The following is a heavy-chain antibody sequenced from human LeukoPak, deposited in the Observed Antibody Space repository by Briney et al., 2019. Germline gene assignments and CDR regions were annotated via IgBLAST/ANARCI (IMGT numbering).Heavy chain of an antibody. CDR3: ARQERFGESFFDY. Sequence: PGGSLRLSCAASGFTFSSYWMHWVHQAPGKGLVWVSRINSDGSSTSYADSVKGRFTISRDNAKNTLYLQMNSLRAEDTAVYYCARQERFGESFFDYWGQGTLVTVSS. D-gene: IGHD3-10*01. CDR2: INSDGSST. V-gene: IGHV3-74*01. J-gene: IGHJ4*02. CDR1: GFTFSSYW.